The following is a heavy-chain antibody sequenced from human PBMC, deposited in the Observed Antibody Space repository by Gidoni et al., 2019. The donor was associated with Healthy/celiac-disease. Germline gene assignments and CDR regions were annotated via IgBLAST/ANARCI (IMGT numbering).Heavy chain of an antibody. CDR1: GGSISSSNW. CDR2: IYHSGST. V-gene: IGHV4-4*02. D-gene: IGHD3-3*01. Sequence: QVQLQESGPGLVKPSGTLSLTCAVSGGSISSSNWWSWVRQPPGKGLEWIGEIYHSGSTNYNPSLKSRVTISVDKSKNQFSLKLSSVTAADTAVYYCARSRHRSNFWSGSLGTPYYYGMDVWGQGTTVTVSS. CDR3: ARSRHRSNFWSGSLGTPYYYGMDV. J-gene: IGHJ6*02.